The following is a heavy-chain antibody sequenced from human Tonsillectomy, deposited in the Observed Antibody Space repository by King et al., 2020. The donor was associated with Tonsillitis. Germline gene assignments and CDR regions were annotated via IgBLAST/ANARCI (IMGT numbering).Heavy chain of an antibody. V-gene: IGHV3-30*03. CDR1: GFTFSSYG. CDR3: APEIENYLFDY. Sequence: VQLVESGGGVVQXGRSLRLSXAASGFTFSSYGMHWVRXAPGKGLEWVAXXSYDGXNKYYADSVKGRFTISRDNSKNTLYLQMNSLRAEDTAVYYCAPEIENYLFDYWGQGTLVTVSS. CDR2: XSYDGXNK. J-gene: IGHJ4*02. D-gene: IGHD5-24*01.